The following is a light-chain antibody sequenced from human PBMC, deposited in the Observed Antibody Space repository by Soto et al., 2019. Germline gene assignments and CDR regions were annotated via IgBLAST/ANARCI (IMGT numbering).Light chain of an antibody. CDR3: QKYSSVPV. CDR1: QGIRNF. J-gene: IGKJ3*01. Sequence: DIQMTQSPTSLSASVGDRVTITCRASQGIRNFVAWYQQNPGKAPKLLIYAASTLQSGLPSRFSGSGSGTDFTLSIISLQPEDVATYSCQKYSSVPVFGPGTKVEIK. V-gene: IGKV1-27*01. CDR2: AAS.